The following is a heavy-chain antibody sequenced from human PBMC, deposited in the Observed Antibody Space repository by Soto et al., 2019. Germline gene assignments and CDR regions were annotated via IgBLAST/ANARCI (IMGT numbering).Heavy chain of an antibody. D-gene: IGHD5-12*01. CDR1: GFTFSSYA. CDR3: AKDPYSGYLLRVDY. J-gene: IGHJ4*01. Sequence: PGGSLRLSCAASGFTFSSYAMSWVRQAPGKGLEWVSAISGSDGSTYHAESVKGRFTISRDNSKNTLYLQMNSLRAEDTAVYYCAKDPYSGYLLRVDYWGHGTLVTVSS. CDR2: ISGSDGST. V-gene: IGHV3-23*01.